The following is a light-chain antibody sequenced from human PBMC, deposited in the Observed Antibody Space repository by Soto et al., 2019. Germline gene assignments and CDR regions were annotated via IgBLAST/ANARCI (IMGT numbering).Light chain of an antibody. CDR2: EDD. CDR1: SGSIGSNS. CDR3: QSYGTNTVV. V-gene: IGLV6-57*04. J-gene: IGLJ2*01. Sequence: NFMLTQPHSVSESPGKTVTISCTRSSGSIGSNSVQWYRQRPGSAPTIVIYEDDQRPSGVPNRFAGSIDRSSNSASLTISGLQTEDEADYYCQSYGTNTVVFGGGTKLTVL.